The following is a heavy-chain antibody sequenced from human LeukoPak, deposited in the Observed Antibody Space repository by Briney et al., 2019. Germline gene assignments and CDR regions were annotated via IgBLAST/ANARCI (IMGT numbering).Heavy chain of an antibody. Sequence: GGSLRLSCAASGFTFSSYAMHWVRQAPGKGLEWVAVISYDGSNKYYADSVKGRFTISRDNSKNTLYLQMNSLRAEDTAVYYCARVYGISAYYSSHYYYMDVWGKGTTVTVSS. D-gene: IGHD3-22*01. CDR2: ISYDGSNK. J-gene: IGHJ6*03. V-gene: IGHV3-30*14. CDR3: ARVYGISAYYSSHYYYMDV. CDR1: GFTFSSYA.